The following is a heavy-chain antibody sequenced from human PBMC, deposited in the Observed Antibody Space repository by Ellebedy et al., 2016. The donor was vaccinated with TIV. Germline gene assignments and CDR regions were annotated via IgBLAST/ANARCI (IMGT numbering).Heavy chain of an antibody. V-gene: IGHV4-59*01. CDR2: LRYSETT. CDR3: AREQRVVPAAYFDY. J-gene: IGHJ4*02. D-gene: IGHD2-15*01. CDR1: GGSISDYY. Sequence: MPGGSLRLSCTVSGGSISDYYWSWIRQAPGRGLEWIAFLRYSETTNYNPSLKSRVSMSVDTSKNQFSLKLRSVTAADTAVYFCAREQRVVPAAYFDYWGQGTLVTVSS.